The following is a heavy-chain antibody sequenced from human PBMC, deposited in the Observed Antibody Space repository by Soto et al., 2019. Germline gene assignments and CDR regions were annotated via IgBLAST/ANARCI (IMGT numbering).Heavy chain of an antibody. D-gene: IGHD7-27*01. CDR1: GGSVSTSNNY. J-gene: IGHJ4*02. CDR2: VYYRGRS. Sequence: SETLSLTCTVSGGSVSTSNNYWGWIRQSPGKGLEWIGSVYYRGRSYSKSSVKSRVTISVDTSKNQFSLNLNSVTASDTAVYYCVCQRTSGLTRAYSVYWGPGALVTVSS. CDR3: VCQRTSGLTRAYSVY. V-gene: IGHV4-39*01.